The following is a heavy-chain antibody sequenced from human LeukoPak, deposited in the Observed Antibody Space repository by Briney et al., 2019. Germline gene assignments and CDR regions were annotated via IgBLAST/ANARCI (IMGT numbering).Heavy chain of an antibody. D-gene: IGHD2-2*01. CDR3: ARLGSSARDY. CDR2: INHSRST. J-gene: IGHJ4*02. Sequence: SETLSLTCAVYGGSFSGYYWSWIRQPPGKGLEWIGEINHSRSTNYSPSLKSRVTISVDTSKNQFSLKLSSVTAADTAVYYCARLGSSARDYWGQGTLVTVSS. V-gene: IGHV4-34*01. CDR1: GGSFSGYY.